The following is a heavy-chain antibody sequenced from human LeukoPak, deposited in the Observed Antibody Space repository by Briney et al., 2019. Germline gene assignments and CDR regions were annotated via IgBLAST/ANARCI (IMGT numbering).Heavy chain of an antibody. D-gene: IGHD4-11*01. CDR2: ISYDGSNK. V-gene: IGHV3-30*03. Sequence: GRSLRLSCAASGFTFSSYGMHWVRQAPGKGLEWVAVISYDGSNKYYADSVKGRFTISRDNSKNTLYLQMNSLRAEDTAVYYCAGAVTTFGYYYYGMDVWGQGTTVTVSS. J-gene: IGHJ6*02. CDR1: GFTFSSYG. CDR3: AGAVTTFGYYYYGMDV.